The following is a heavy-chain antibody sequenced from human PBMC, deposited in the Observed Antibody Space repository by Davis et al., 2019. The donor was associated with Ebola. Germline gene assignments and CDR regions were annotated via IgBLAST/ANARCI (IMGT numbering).Heavy chain of an antibody. Sequence: GESLKISCAASGFTFSSYDMHWVRQATGKGLEWVSAIGTAGDTYYPGSVKGRFTISRENAKNSLYLQMNSLRAEDTAVYYCARSHSDYDYVWGSYRLTSGMDVWGQGTTVTVSS. D-gene: IGHD3-16*02. CDR2: IGTAGDT. CDR1: GFTFSSYD. CDR3: ARSHSDYDYVWGSYRLTSGMDV. V-gene: IGHV3-13*01. J-gene: IGHJ6*02.